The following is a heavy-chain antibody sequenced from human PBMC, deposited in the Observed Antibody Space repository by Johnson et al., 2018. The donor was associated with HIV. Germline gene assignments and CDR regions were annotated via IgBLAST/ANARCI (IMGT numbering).Heavy chain of an antibody. Sequence: VQLVESGGGVLRPGGSLRLSCEGFGFIFDDYGLNWVRQAPGKGLEWVSGINWNGGSTGYADSVKGRFTISRDNAKNSLYLQMNSLRAEDTAIYYCARDVYNSYPDAFDIWGQGTMVIVSS. V-gene: IGHV3-20*04. D-gene: IGHD1-1*01. J-gene: IGHJ3*02. CDR2: INWNGGST. CDR1: GFIFDDYG. CDR3: ARDVYNSYPDAFDI.